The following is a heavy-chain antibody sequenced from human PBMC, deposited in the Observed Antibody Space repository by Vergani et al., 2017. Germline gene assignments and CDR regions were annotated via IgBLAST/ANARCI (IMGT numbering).Heavy chain of an antibody. CDR2: ISGSGDST. D-gene: IGHD3-9*01. Sequence: EVQLLESGGGLVQPGGSLRLSCAASGFTFSNYAMSWVRQAPGKGLEWVSAISGSGDSTYYADSVKGRFTISRDNSKNTLYLQLNSLRAEDTAAYYCARTIPTLNFDYWGQGTLVTVSS. J-gene: IGHJ4*02. CDR3: ARTIPTLNFDY. V-gene: IGHV3-23*01. CDR1: GFTFSNYA.